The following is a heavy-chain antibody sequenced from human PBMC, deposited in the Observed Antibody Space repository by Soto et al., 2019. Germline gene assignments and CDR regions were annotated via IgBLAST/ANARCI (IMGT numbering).Heavy chain of an antibody. D-gene: IGHD2-2*01. CDR1: GYTFTGYY. V-gene: IGHV1-2*04. CDR3: ARDPYCSITSCYAFDI. CDR2: INPNSGGT. Sequence: ASVKVSCKASGYTFTGYYMHWVRQAPGQGLEWMGWINPNSGGTNYAQKFQGWVTMTRDTSISTAYMELSRLRSDDTAVYYCARDPYCSITSCYAFDIWGQGTMVTVSS. J-gene: IGHJ3*02.